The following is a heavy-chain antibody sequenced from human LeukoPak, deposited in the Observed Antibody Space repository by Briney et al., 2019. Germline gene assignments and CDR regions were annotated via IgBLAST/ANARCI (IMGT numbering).Heavy chain of an antibody. CDR3: ARSLRYFDWLHTSYYFDY. CDR1: GFTFSSYW. J-gene: IGHJ4*02. V-gene: IGHV3-7*01. Sequence: GRSLRLSCAASGFTFSSYWMSWVRQAPGKGLEWVANIKQDGSEKYYVDSVKGRFTISRDNAKNSLYLQMNSLRAEDTAVYYCARSLRYFDWLHTSYYFDYWGQGTLVTVSS. CDR2: IKQDGSEK. D-gene: IGHD3-9*01.